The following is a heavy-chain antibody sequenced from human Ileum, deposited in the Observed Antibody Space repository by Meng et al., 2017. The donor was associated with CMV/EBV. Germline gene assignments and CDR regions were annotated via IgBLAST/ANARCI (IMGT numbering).Heavy chain of an antibody. D-gene: IGHD1-26*01. CDR3: ARGWALGS. J-gene: IGHJ4*02. Sequence: LRLSCAISGDSVPSNNAAWNWIRQSPSRGLEWLGRAYYRSKWFIDYAESVDSRIIISPDTSKNQFSLQLNSVTPEDTAVYYCARGWALGSWGQGTLVTVSS. V-gene: IGHV6-1*01. CDR2: AYYRSKWFI. CDR1: GDSVPSNNAA.